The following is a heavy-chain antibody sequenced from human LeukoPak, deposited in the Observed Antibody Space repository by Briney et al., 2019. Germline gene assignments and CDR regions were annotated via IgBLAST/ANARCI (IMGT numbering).Heavy chain of an antibody. CDR3: ARDTTVASGMQF. J-gene: IGHJ4*02. D-gene: IGHD6-19*01. CDR1: GGSISTYS. CDR2: VVTTTT. V-gene: IGHV4-4*07. Sequence: ASETLSLTCTVSGGSISTYSWTWVRQSPGKGLEWIGSVVTTTTKYSPALRSRVAISVHTSKNQFSLRLESVTTADTAVYYCARDTTVASGMQFWGQGALVTVSS.